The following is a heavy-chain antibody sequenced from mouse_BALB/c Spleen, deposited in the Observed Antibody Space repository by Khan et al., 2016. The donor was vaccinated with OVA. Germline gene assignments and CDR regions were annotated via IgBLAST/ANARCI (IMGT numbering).Heavy chain of an antibody. Sequence: VQLQQSGAELAKPGASVKMSCKASGYTFTSYWMHWVKQRPGQGLEWIGYIHPSTGYPEYTQKFKAKATLTADKSSNPAYMQLSSLTSEDSAGYDCVNHGSRSAWLSYWGQGTLVTVS. CDR1: GYTFTSYW. CDR2: IHPSTGYP. D-gene: IGHD1-1*01. V-gene: IGHV1-7*01. CDR3: VNHGSRSAWLSY. J-gene: IGHJ3*01.